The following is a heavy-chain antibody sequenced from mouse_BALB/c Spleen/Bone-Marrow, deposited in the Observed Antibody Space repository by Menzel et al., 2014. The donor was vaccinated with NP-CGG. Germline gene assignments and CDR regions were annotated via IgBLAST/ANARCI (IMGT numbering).Heavy chain of an antibody. CDR1: GFTFSDFY. D-gene: IGHD2-10*02. J-gene: IGHJ3*01. CDR2: SRNKAKYYTT. CDR3: ARDVGYGNYFVY. Sequence: EVQLQESGGGLVQPGDSLRLSCATSGFTFSDFYMEWVRQPPGKRLEWIAASRNKAKYYTTEYSASVKGRFIVSRDISQSVLYLQMNALRAEDTAIYYCARDVGYGNYFVYWGQGTLVTVSA. V-gene: IGHV7-1*02.